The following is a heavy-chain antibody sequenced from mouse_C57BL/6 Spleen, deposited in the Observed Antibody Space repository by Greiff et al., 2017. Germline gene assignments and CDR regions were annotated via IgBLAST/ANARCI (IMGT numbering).Heavy chain of an antibody. V-gene: IGHV14-2*01. CDR1: GFNIKDYY. CDR2: IDPEDGET. CDR3: ANGDGCFAY. J-gene: IGHJ3*01. Sequence: EVQLVESGAELVKPGASVKLSCTASGFNIKDYYMHWVKQRTEQGLEWIGRIDPEDGETKYAPQFQGKATITADTSSNTAYLQLSSLTSEDTAVYYCANGDGCFAYWGQGTLVTVSA. D-gene: IGHD2-13*01.